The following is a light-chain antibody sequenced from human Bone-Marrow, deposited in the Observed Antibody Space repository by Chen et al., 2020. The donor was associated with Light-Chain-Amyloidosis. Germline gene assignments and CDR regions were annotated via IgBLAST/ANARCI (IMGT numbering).Light chain of an antibody. CDR3: KQHSTSPLA. CDR1: QTISSNY. J-gene: IGKJ4*01. CDR2: GSS. Sequence: EIVLTQSPGTLSLSPGEGANVSCRASQTISSNYLTWYQQKFGQAPRLLLYGSSSRATGIPARFTGSRCVAAFTIHINRLVPREVSMNYCKQHSTSPLAFGRGTKVDIK. V-gene: IGKV3-20*01.